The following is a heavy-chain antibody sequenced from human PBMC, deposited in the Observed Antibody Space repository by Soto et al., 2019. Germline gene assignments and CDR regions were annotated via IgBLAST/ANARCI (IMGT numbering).Heavy chain of an antibody. J-gene: IGHJ3*02. V-gene: IGHV4-59*08. CDR1: GGSISSYY. CDR3: ARHLVHDAFDI. D-gene: IGHD3-10*02. CDR2: MYYRGIT. Sequence: PSETLSLTCTVSGGSISSYYWSWIRQSPGKGLEWIGYMYYRGITSHNPSLKSRVTISLDTSKNQFSLKLSSVTAADTAVYYCARHLVHDAFDIWGHGTMVTVSS.